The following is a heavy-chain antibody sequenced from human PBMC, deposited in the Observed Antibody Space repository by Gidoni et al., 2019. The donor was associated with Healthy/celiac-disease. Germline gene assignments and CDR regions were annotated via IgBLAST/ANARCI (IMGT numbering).Heavy chain of an antibody. D-gene: IGHD2-2*03. V-gene: IGHV4-38-2*01. CDR1: GYSLSSGYY. Sequence: QVQLQESGTGLVKPSETLSLTCAVSGYSLSSGYYWGWIRQPPGKGLEWIGSIYHSGSTYYNPSLKSRVTISVDTSKNQFSLKLSSVTAADTAVYYCARSYWIFRGAFDIWGQGTMVTVSS. J-gene: IGHJ3*02. CDR3: ARSYWIFRGAFDI. CDR2: IYHSGST.